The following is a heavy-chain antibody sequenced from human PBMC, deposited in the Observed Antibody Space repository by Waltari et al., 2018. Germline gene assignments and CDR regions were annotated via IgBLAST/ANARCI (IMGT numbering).Heavy chain of an antibody. Sequence: QVTLKESGPALVKPTQTLTLTCTFSGFSLSPSGMRVSWIRQPPGKALEWLARIDWDDDKFYSTSLKTRLTISKDTSKNQVVLTMTNMDPVDTATYYCARTPYGGADYWGQGTLVTVSS. CDR3: ARTPYGGADY. J-gene: IGHJ4*02. D-gene: IGHD3-10*01. V-gene: IGHV2-70*04. CDR1: GFSLSPSGMR. CDR2: IDWDDDK.